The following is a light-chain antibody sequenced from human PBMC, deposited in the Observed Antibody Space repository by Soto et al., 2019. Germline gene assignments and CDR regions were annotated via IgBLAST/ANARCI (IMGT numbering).Light chain of an antibody. J-gene: IGKJ5*01. V-gene: IGKV3-11*01. Sequence: EIMLTQSPGTLSLSPGERATLSYGASQSVINNQLAWFRHKPGQAPRLLIYDASNRATGIPARFSGSGSGTDFTLTISSLEPEDFAVYYCQQRSNWPPITFGQGTRWRL. CDR1: QSVINN. CDR2: DAS. CDR3: QQRSNWPPIT.